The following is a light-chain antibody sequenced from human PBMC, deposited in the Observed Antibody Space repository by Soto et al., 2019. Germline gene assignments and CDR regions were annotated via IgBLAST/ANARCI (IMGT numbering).Light chain of an antibody. CDR2: FAS. V-gene: IGKV3-15*01. CDR3: QQYNQWPLT. CDR1: QTVSNN. Sequence: EIVMTQSPATLSVSPGEKATLSCRASQTVSNNLAWYQQKPGQAPMLLIYFASTTATGIPARFSGSGSGTEFTLTISSLQSEDFAVYYCQQYNQWPLTFGEGTKAETK. J-gene: IGKJ4*01.